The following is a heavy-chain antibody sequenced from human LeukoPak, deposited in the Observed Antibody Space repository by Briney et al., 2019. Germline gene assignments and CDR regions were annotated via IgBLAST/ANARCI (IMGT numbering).Heavy chain of an antibody. J-gene: IGHJ5*02. CDR1: GYTFTGYY. CDR2: INPSGGST. V-gene: IGHV1-46*01. Sequence: GASVKVSCKASGYTFTGYYMHWVRQAPGQGLEWMGIINPSGGSTSYAQKFQGRVTMTRDMSTSTVYMELSSLRSEDTAVYYCAKSAVAGTNWFDPWGQGTLVTVSS. D-gene: IGHD6-19*01. CDR3: AKSAVAGTNWFDP.